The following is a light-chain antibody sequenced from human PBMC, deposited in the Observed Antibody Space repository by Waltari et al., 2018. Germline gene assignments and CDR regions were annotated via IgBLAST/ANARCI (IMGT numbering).Light chain of an antibody. CDR2: GAS. J-gene: IGKJ4*01. CDR3: QQYNNWPRA. Sequence: EIIMTQSPATLSLSPGERATLSCRASQSVTNNLAWYQQKPGQAPRLLIYGASTRATSIPARFSGSGSGTEFTLTISSLQSEDFAFYHCQQYNNWPRAFGGGTKVEIK. CDR1: QSVTNN. V-gene: IGKV3-15*01.